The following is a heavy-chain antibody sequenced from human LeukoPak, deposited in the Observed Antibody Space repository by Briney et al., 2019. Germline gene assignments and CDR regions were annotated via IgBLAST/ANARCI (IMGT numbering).Heavy chain of an antibody. J-gene: IGHJ4*02. V-gene: IGHV4-34*01. Sequence: SETLSLTCAVYGGSFSGYHWSWIRQPPGKWLEWIGEINHSGSTNYNPSLKSRVTISVDTSKNQFSLKLSSVTAADTAVYYCARSSVWGSYRYRTFDYWGQGTLVTVSS. D-gene: IGHD3-16*02. CDR2: INHSGST. CDR3: ARSSVWGSYRYRTFDY. CDR1: GGSFSGYH.